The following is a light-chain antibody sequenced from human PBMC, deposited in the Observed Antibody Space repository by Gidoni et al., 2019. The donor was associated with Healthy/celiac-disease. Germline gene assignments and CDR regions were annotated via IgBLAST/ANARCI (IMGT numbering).Light chain of an antibody. CDR1: SSDVGGYNY. CDR3: SSYAGSNNLV. Sequence: PGQSVTISCTGTSSDVGGYNYVSWYQQHPGKAPKLIIYEVSKRPSGVPDRFSGSKSGNTASLTVSGLQAEDEADYYCSSYAGSNNLVFGGGTKLTVL. J-gene: IGLJ2*01. CDR2: EVS. V-gene: IGLV2-8*01.